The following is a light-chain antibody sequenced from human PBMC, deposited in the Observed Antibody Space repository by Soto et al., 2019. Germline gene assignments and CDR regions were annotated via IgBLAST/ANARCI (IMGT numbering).Light chain of an antibody. CDR3: SSYTRSSTSYV. Sequence: QSVLTQPPSVSGAPGQRVTISCTGNSSNIGSPFDVHWYQHLPGTAPKLLIYANTNRPSGVPDRFSGSKSGNTASLTISGLQAEDEADYYCSSYTRSSTSYVFGTGTKVTVL. CDR1: SSNIGSPFD. CDR2: ANT. V-gene: IGLV1-40*01. J-gene: IGLJ1*01.